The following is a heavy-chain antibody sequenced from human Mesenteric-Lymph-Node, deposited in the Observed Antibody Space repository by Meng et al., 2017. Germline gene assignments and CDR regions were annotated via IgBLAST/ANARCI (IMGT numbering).Heavy chain of an antibody. CDR2: ISGGGDST. J-gene: IGHJ3*02. V-gene: IGHV3-23*01. CDR1: GFTFNNYA. Sequence: GESLKISCAASGFTFNNYAMTWVRQTPGKGLDWVSRISGGGDSTYYADSVKGRFTISRDNSKNTLYLQMNSLRAEDTAVYYCAKGGGSSSWEGIDASDIWGQGTMVTVSS. CDR3: AKGGGSSSWEGIDASDI. D-gene: IGHD6-13*01.